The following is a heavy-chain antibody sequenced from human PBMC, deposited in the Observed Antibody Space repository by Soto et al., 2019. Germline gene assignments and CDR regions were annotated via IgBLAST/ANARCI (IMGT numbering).Heavy chain of an antibody. D-gene: IGHD3-22*01. CDR2: IYYSGST. V-gene: IGHV4-59*01. J-gene: IGHJ5*02. Sequence: QVQLQESGPGLVKPSETLSLTCTVSGGSISSYYWSWIRQPPGKGLEWLGYIYYSGSTNYNHSLKSRVTISVYASKNQFSLKLSSVTAADTDVYYCARILHTTYYYDSSGYYYAGNWFDPWGQGTLVTVSS. CDR1: GGSISSYY. CDR3: ARILHTTYYYDSSGYYYAGNWFDP.